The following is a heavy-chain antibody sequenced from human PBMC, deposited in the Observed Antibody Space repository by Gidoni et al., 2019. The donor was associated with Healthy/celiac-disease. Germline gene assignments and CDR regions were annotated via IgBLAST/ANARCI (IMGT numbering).Heavy chain of an antibody. J-gene: IGHJ4*02. CDR2: ISRSGGST. CDR3: AKDWGWAYDSSGYGPFDY. CDR1: GFTFSSYA. V-gene: IGHV3-23*04. D-gene: IGHD3-22*01. Sequence: EVQLVESGGGLVQHGGSLRLSCAASGFTFSSYAMSWVRQAPGKGLECVSAISRSGGSTYYADSVKGRFTISRDKSKNTLYLQMNSLRAEDTAVYYCAKDWGWAYDSSGYGPFDYWAQGTLVTVSS.